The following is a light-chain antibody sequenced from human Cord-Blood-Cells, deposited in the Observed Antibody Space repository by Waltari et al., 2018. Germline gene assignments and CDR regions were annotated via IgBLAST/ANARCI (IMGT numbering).Light chain of an antibody. J-gene: IGLJ3*02. CDR3: SSYTSSSTLV. Sequence: QSALTQPASVSGSPGQSITISYTGTSSDVGGYNYVYWYQQHPGKAPNLLIYDVSNRPSGVSNLFSGSKSGNTASLTISGLQAEDEADYYCSSYTSSSTLVFGGGTKLTVL. CDR1: SSDVGGYNY. CDR2: DVS. V-gene: IGLV2-14*01.